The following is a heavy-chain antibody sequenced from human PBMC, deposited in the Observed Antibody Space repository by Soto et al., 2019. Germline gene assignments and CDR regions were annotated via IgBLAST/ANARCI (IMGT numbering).Heavy chain of an antibody. V-gene: IGHV4-59*08. J-gene: IGHJ6*03. CDR3: ARHVGDSSSWLHYYYYYMDV. CDR2: IYYSGST. D-gene: IGHD6-13*01. Sequence: SETLSLTCTVSGGSISSYYWSWIRQPPGKGLEWIGYIYYSGSTNYNPSLKSRVTISVDTSKNQFSLKLSSVTAADTAVYYCARHVGDSSSWLHYYYYYMDVWGKGTTVTVSS. CDR1: GGSISSYY.